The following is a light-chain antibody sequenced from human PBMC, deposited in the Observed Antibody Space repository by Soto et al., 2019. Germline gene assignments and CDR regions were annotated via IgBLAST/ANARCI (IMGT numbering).Light chain of an antibody. CDR1: QSISSY. Sequence: EILLTQSPATLSLSPGERATLSCRASQSISSYLAWYQQKPGQAPRLLIYDASNRATGIPARFSGSGSGTDFTLTISSLEPEDFAVYYCQHRSDWWTFGQGTKVEIK. J-gene: IGKJ1*01. CDR3: QHRSDWWT. CDR2: DAS. V-gene: IGKV3-11*01.